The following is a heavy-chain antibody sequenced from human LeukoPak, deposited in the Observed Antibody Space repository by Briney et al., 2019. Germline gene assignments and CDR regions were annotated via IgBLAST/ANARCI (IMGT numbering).Heavy chain of an antibody. Sequence: GGSLSLLCTPWGLLHKPLAALGPRQAPGKGLEWVAVTSFDGTTKYYADSVKGRFTVSRDNSKNTLILQMNSLRAEDTAVYYSARDSTTNCYGGKCCYYHMADWGKGTTVTVSS. CDR1: GLLHKPL. CDR3: ARDSTTNCYGGKCCYYHMAD. J-gene: IGHJ6*04. V-gene: IGHV3-30*03. D-gene: IGHD2-2*01. CDR2: TSFDGTTK.